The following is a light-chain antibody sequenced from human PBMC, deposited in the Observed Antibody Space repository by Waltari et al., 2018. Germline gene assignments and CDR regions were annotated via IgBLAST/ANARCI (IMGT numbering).Light chain of an antibody. Sequence: QSVLTQPPSTSGTPGQRVPIPCSGSSSHIGTKPGNCYQHLPGTAPKLLIYSNNQRPSGVPGRFSGSKSGTSASLAISGLQSEDEADYYCAAWDDTLNGYVFGTGTKVTVL. CDR1: SSHIGTKP. V-gene: IGLV1-44*01. CDR2: SNN. J-gene: IGLJ1*01. CDR3: AAWDDTLNGYV.